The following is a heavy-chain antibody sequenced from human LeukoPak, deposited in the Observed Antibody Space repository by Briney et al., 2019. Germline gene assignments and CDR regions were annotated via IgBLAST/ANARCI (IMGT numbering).Heavy chain of an antibody. V-gene: IGHV3-33*01. CDR1: GFTFSSYG. CDR3: ARSDISVAGTRFDY. J-gene: IGHJ4*02. Sequence: GGSLRLSCAASGFTFSSYGIHWVRQAPGKGLEWVALIWYDGSNKYYADSVKGRFAISRDNSKNTMYLQMDSLRAEDTAVYYCARSDISVAGTRFDYWGQGTLVTVSS. CDR2: IWYDGSNK. D-gene: IGHD6-19*01.